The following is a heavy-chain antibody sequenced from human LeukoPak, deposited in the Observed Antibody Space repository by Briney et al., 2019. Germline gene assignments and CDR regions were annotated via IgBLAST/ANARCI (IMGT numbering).Heavy chain of an antibody. V-gene: IGHV4-39*01. CDR2: IYYSGST. J-gene: IGHJ3*02. CDR3: ARRYYDSSGNTFDI. CDR1: GGSISSSSYY. D-gene: IGHD3-22*01. Sequence: TSETLSLTCTVSGGSISSSSYYWGWIRQPPGKGLEWIGSIYYSGSTYYNPSLKSRVTISVDTSKNQFSLKLSSVTAADTAVYYCARRYYDSSGNTFDIWGQGTMVTVSS.